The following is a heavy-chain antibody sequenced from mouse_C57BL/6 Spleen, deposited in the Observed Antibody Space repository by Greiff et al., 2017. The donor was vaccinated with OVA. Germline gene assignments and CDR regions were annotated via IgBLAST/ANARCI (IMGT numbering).Heavy chain of an antibody. V-gene: IGHV1-82*01. CDR1: GYAFSSSW. CDR3: ARDGLRRAMDY. CDR2: IYPGDGDT. Sequence: QVQLKESGPELVKPGASVKISCKASGYAFSSSWMNWVKQRPGKGLEWIGRIYPGDGDTNYNGKFKGKATLTADKSSSTAYMQLSSLTSEDSAVYFCARDGLRRAMDYWGQGTSVTVSS. D-gene: IGHD2-4*01. J-gene: IGHJ4*01.